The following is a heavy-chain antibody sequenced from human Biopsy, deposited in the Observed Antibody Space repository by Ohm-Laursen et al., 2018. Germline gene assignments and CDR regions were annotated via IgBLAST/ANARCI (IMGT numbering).Heavy chain of an antibody. D-gene: IGHD5-12*01. CDR3: ARDGSGGHDFGAGWFDP. Sequence: ASVKVSCKASGYTLTGYAMHWVRQAPGEGLEWIGLINPNTGATTYAQKFQGRVTMTRDTSISVAYMELSRLRSDDTAVYYRARDGSGGHDFGAGWFDPWGQGTLVTVFS. CDR2: INPNTGAT. CDR1: GYTLTGYA. V-gene: IGHV1-2*02. J-gene: IGHJ5*02.